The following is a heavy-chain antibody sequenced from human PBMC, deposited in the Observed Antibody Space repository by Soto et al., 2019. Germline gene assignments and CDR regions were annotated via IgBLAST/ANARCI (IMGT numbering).Heavy chain of an antibody. V-gene: IGHV1-3*04. J-gene: IGHJ4*02. CDR2: INTGNGNT. CDR3: ARDRYYYYDTVGYSSY. CDR1: GYSFTSHF. D-gene: IGHD3-22*01. Sequence: QVQLVQSGAEVKKPGASMKVSCRTSGYSFTSHFIHWVRQAPGQRLEWMGWINTGNGNTRYSENLEGRVTITRATSASTVYLALSSLRSEDTAVYYCARDRYYYYDTVGYSSYWGQGTLVTVSS.